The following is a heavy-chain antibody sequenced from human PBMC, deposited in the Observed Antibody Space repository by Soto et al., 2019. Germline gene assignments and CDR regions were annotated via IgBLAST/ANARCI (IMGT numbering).Heavy chain of an antibody. CDR1: GFTFSSYG. Sequence: QVQLVESGGGVVQPGRSLRLSCAASGFTFSSYGMHWVRQAPGKGLARVAVISYDGSNKYYADSVKGRFTISRDNSKNSLYLQMNSLRAADTAVYYCAKDRPVRWPPSGYYGMDVWGQGTTVTVS. J-gene: IGHJ6*02. V-gene: IGHV3-30*18. D-gene: IGHD3-10*01. CDR3: AKDRPVRWPPSGYYGMDV. CDR2: ISYDGSNK.